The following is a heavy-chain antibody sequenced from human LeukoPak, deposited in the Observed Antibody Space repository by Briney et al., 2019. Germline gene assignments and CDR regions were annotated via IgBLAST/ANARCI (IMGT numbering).Heavy chain of an antibody. CDR3: ARDKADAFDI. CDR1: GGSVSIYY. Sequence: SETLSLTCTVSGGSVSIYYWSWIRQPPGKGLEWIGYIFNSGSTNYNPSLKSRVTISADTSKNQFSLKLNSVTAADTAVYYCARDKADAFDIWGQGTMVTVSS. J-gene: IGHJ3*02. CDR2: IFNSGST. V-gene: IGHV4-59*02.